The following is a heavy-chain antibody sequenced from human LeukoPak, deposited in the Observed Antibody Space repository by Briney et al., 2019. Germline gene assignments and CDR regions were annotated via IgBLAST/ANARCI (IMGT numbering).Heavy chain of an antibody. CDR3: ARVAWGPFDY. CDR2: INHSGST. V-gene: IGHV4-39*07. Sequence: PSETLSLTCTVSGGSISSSSYYWGWIRQPPGKGLEWSGEINHSGSTNYNPSLKTRVTISVDTSKNPFSLKLSSVTAADTAVYYCARVAWGPFDYWGQGTLVTVSS. J-gene: IGHJ4*02. CDR1: GGSISSSSYY. D-gene: IGHD3-16*01.